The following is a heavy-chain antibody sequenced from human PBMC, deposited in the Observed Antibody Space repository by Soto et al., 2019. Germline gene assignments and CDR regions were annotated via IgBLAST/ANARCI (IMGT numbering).Heavy chain of an antibody. V-gene: IGHV5-10-1*01. J-gene: IGHJ2*01. D-gene: IGHD6-19*01. CDR1: GYRFANYW. CDR3: ARQGSGWPVDY. CDR2: IDPSDSYT. Sequence: PGPAVKISCKGSGYRFANYWITWVHQMPGKGLEWMGRIDPSDSYTSYSPSFQGHVTISADKSISTAYLQWSSLKASDTATYYCARQGSGWPVDYWGRGTLVTVSS.